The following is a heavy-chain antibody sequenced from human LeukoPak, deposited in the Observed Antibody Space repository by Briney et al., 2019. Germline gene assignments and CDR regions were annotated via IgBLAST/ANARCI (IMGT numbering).Heavy chain of an antibody. CDR3: ATGDGIGKQPRAYYFDN. V-gene: IGHV3-23*01. J-gene: IGHJ4*02. D-gene: IGHD5-24*01. Sequence: PGGSLRPSCAASGFTFTRYAVTWVRQAPGRGLEWVCTPGISSVNTLCGDSVNGRFTISRDNSKNTLDLQMNNLRVDDTAVYYCATGDGIGKQPRAYYFDNWCQGTLVAVSS. CDR1: GFTFTRYA. CDR2: PGISSVNT.